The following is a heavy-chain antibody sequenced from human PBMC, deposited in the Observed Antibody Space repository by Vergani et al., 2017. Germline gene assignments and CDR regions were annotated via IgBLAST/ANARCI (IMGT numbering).Heavy chain of an antibody. J-gene: IGHJ2*01. CDR1: GDSIISRSYY. V-gene: IGHV4-39*01. D-gene: IGHD3-16*01. Sequence: QMQLQESGPGLVKASETLSLTCTASGDSIISRSYYWGWIRQPPGKGLEWLGSIYNSGNGDSSSSLKSRVTISADTSKNQFSLRLTSVTAADTAVYYCASGKYYSDSTSHFRGRYFDVWGRGTLVTVPS. CDR2: IYNSGNG. CDR3: ASGKYYSDSTSHFRGRYFDV.